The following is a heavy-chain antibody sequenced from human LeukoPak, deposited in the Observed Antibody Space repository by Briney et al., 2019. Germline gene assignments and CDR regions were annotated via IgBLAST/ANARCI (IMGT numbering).Heavy chain of an antibody. V-gene: IGHV3-13*01. CDR3: TRDRHGMAV. CDR1: GFTRSDYD. CDR2: IGAAGDT. Sequence: GSLRLSCAASGFTRSDYDMHWVRRGTGKGLEWVSAIGAAGDTYYQGSVKGRFTISRDEAKNFLYLQMNSLRVEDTAVYYCTRDRHGMAVWGQGTTVTVSS. J-gene: IGHJ6*02.